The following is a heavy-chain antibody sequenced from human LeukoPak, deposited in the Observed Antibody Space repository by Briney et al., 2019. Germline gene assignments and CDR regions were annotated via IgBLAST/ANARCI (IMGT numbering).Heavy chain of an antibody. D-gene: IGHD1-7*01. CDR3: ARDGTASGKFDY. J-gene: IGHJ4*02. V-gene: IGHV3-30*04. Sequence: GRSLRLSCAASGFTFSSYAMHWVRQAPGKGLEWVAVISYDGSNKYYADSVKGRFTISRDNPKNTLYLQMNSLRAEDTAVYYCARDGTASGKFDYWGQGTLVTVSS. CDR2: ISYDGSNK. CDR1: GFTFSSYA.